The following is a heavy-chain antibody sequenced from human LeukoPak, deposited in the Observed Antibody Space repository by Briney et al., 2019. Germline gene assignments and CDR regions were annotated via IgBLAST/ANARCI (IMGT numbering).Heavy chain of an antibody. J-gene: IGHJ4*02. CDR1: GFTFSSYA. Sequence: GGSLRLSCAASGFTFSSYAMSWVRQAPGKGLEWVAVISFDGSNKYYADSVKGRFTISRDNSKNTLYLQMNSLRAEDTAVYYCARVVNPYYYDSSGYYRYWGQGTLVTVSS. CDR2: ISFDGSNK. CDR3: ARVVNPYYYDSSGYYRY. D-gene: IGHD3-22*01. V-gene: IGHV3-30-3*01.